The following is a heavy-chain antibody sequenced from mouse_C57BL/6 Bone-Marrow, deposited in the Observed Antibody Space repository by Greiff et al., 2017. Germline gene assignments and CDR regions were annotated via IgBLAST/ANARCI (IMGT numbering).Heavy chain of an antibody. CDR1: GYTFTEYT. V-gene: IGHV1-62-2*01. D-gene: IGHD1-1*01. J-gene: IGHJ4*01. CDR2: FYPGSGSI. CDR3: ARHEDDYGSSYAMDY. Sequence: VKLQESGAELVKPGASVKLSCKASGYTFTEYTIHWVKQRSGQGLEWIGWFYPGSGSIKYNEKFKDKATLTADNSSSTVYMELSRLTSEDSAVYVCARHEDDYGSSYAMDYWGQGTSVTVSS.